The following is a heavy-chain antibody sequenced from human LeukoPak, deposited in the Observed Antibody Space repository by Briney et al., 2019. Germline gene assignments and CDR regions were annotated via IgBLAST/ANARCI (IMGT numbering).Heavy chain of an antibody. D-gene: IGHD3-10*01. V-gene: IGHV4-39*01. J-gene: IGHJ4*02. CDR3: ARQGSYSYGSGTYYNGHFDY. Sequence: SETLSLTCTVSGGXISSSSYYWGWIRQPPGKGLEWIGSIFYSGSTFYNPSLKSRVTISVDTSKNQFSLKLSSVTAADTAVFYCARQGSYSYGSGTYYNGHFDYWAQGILVTVSS. CDR1: GGXISSSSYY. CDR2: IFYSGST.